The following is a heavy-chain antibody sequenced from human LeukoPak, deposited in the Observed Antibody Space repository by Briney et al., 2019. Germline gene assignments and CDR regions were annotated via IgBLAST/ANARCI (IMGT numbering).Heavy chain of an antibody. D-gene: IGHD4-23*01. V-gene: IGHV3-7*01. CDR1: GFTFNMYW. CDR2: INKDGSDK. CDR3: ARDADYGGNSDY. J-gene: IGHJ4*02. Sequence: GGSLRLSCAASGFTFNMYWMTLVREAPGKGLESVAYINKDGSDKYYVDSVKGRFTVSRDNAKNSLYLQMNSLRAEDTAVYYCARDADYGGNSDYWGQGTLVTVSS.